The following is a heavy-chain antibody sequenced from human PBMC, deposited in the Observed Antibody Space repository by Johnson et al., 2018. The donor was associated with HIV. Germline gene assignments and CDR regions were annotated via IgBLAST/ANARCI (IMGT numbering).Heavy chain of an antibody. J-gene: IGHJ3*02. V-gene: IGHV3-11*04. D-gene: IGHD3-10*01. CDR2: ISSSGRTL. Sequence: QVQLVESGGGLVKPGGSLRLSCAASGFTFSDYYMSWIRQAPGRGLEWVSYISSSGRTLYYADAVKGRFTISRDNAKNSLYLQMNSLGAEDTALYYCARSWAYYYALTDAFDIWGQGTMVTVSS. CDR3: ARSWAYYYALTDAFDI. CDR1: GFTFSDYY.